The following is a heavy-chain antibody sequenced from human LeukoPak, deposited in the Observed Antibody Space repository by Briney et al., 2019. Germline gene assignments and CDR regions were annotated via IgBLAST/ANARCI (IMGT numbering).Heavy chain of an antibody. J-gene: IGHJ4*02. D-gene: IGHD6-13*01. CDR2: ISSSSSYI. Sequence: GGSLGLSCAASGFTFSSYSMNWVRQAPGKGLEWVSSISSSSSYIYYADSVKGRFTISRDNAKNSLYLQMNSLRAEDTAVYYCARDLRIAAAGIFDSWGQGTQVTVAS. V-gene: IGHV3-21*01. CDR3: ARDLRIAAAGIFDS. CDR1: GFTFSSYS.